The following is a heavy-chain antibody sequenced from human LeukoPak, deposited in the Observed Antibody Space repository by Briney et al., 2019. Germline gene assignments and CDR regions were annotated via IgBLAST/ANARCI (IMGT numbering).Heavy chain of an antibody. CDR1: GGTFSSYA. V-gene: IGHV3-23*01. J-gene: IGHJ4*02. CDR3: AKIRGVYATAFDY. Sequence: SCKASGGTFSSYAMSWVRQAPGKGLEWVSAISGSGGSTYYADSVKGRFTISRDNSKNTLYLQMNSLRAEDTAVYYCAKIRGVYATAFDYWGQGTLVSVSS. CDR2: ISGSGGST. D-gene: IGHD2-8*01.